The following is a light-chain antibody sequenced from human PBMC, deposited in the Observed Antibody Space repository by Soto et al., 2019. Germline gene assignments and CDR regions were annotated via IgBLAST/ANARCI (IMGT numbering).Light chain of an antibody. Sequence: ENVLTQSPGTLSLSPGEKATLSCRASQSVSNSQLAWYQQKPGQAPRLLIYGASSRATGIPDRFTGSGSGTDFTLTISRLEPEDFAVYYCQQFGSASWTFGQGTKVDI. CDR1: QSVSNSQ. V-gene: IGKV3-20*01. CDR2: GAS. CDR3: QQFGSASWT. J-gene: IGKJ1*01.